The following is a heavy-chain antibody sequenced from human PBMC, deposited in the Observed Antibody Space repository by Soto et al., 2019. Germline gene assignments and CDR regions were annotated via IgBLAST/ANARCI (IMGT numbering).Heavy chain of an antibody. Sequence: SETLSLTCTVSGGSLSSYWWSWIRQPPGKGLEWIGYIYYTGSTNYNPSLKSRVTISLDASKNQFSLNLNSATAADTAVYYCARGPGASGTYHYFFDYWGPGTLVTSPQ. CDR3: ARGPGASGTYHYFFDY. J-gene: IGHJ4*02. CDR1: GGSLSSYW. D-gene: IGHD3-10*01. CDR2: IYYTGST. V-gene: IGHV4-59*01.